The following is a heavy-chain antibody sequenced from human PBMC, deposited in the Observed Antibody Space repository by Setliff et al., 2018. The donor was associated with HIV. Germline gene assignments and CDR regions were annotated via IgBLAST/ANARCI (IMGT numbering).Heavy chain of an antibody. J-gene: IGHJ5*02. CDR2: IYYSGST. Sequence: SETLSLTCDVSGGSISSSSYYWGWIRQPPGKGLEWIGSIYYSGSTYYNPSLKSRVTISVDTSKDQFSLKLSSVTAADTAVYYCAKDIPGPAINSGRIKNWFDPWGEGTLVTVSS. V-gene: IGHV4-39*07. CDR3: AKDIPGPAINSGRIKNWFDP. CDR1: GGSISSSSYY. D-gene: IGHD6-19*01.